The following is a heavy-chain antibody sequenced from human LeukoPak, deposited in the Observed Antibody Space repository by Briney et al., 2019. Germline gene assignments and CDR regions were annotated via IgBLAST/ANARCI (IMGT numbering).Heavy chain of an antibody. Sequence: PSETLSLTCAVYGGSFSGYYWSWIRQPPGKGLEWIGEINHSGGTYYNPSLKSRVTMSVDTSNNQFSLKLSSVTAADTAVYYCVRDRRYSYGYSGPDYWGQGTLVTVSS. D-gene: IGHD5-18*01. CDR1: GGSFSGYY. CDR3: VRDRRYSYGYSGPDY. V-gene: IGHV4-34*01. CDR2: INHSGGT. J-gene: IGHJ4*02.